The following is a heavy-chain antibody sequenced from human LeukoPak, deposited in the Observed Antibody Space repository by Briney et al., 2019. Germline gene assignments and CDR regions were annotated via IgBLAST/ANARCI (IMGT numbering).Heavy chain of an antibody. CDR2: IRYDGSNK. CDR1: GFTFSSYG. Sequence: GGSLRLSCAASGFTFSSYGMHWVRQAPGKGLEWVAFIRYDGSNKYYADSVKGRFTISRDNSKNTLYLQMNSLRAEDTAVYYCVKYEYSYGIYYFDYWGEGTQVTVSS. J-gene: IGHJ4*02. D-gene: IGHD5-18*01. CDR3: VKYEYSYGIYYFDY. V-gene: IGHV3-30*02.